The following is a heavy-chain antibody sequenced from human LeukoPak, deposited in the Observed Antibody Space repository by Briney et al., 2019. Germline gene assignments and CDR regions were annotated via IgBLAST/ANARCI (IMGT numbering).Heavy chain of an antibody. Sequence: GGSLRLSCSVSGFTFSTYVMHWVRQAPGKGLEYVSAISSNGDNTYYADSVKGRFTISRDNSKNTLYLQMSSLRADDTAVYYCVRGTGYWGQGTLASVSS. V-gene: IGHV3-64D*06. CDR2: ISSNGDNT. J-gene: IGHJ4*02. CDR1: GFTFSTYV. CDR3: VRGTGY.